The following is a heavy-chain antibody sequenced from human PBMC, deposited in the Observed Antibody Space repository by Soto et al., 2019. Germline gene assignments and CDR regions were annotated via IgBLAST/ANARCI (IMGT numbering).Heavy chain of an antibody. J-gene: IGHJ3*02. CDR1: GYTFTGYY. D-gene: IGHD3-10*01. V-gene: IGHV1-2*04. CDR2: INPNSGGT. CDR3: ARGITMVRGFLLEAFEI. Sequence: QVQLVQSGAEVKKPGASVKVSCKASGYTFTGYYMHWVRQAPGQGLEWMGWINPNSGGTNYAQKFQGWVTMTRDPSISTAYRERSRLRADDTAVYYCARGITMVRGFLLEAFEIWGQGTRVTVSS.